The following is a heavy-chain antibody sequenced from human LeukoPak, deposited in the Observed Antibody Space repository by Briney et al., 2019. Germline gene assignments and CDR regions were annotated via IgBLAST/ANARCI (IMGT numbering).Heavy chain of an antibody. D-gene: IGHD5-12*01. CDR1: GFTFSSYG. Sequence: GGSLRLSCAASGFTFSSYGMHWVRQAPGKGLEWVAVISYDGSNKYYADSVKGRFTISRDNSKNTLYLQMNSLRAEDTAVYYCARGGRVATIDYWGQGTLVTVSS. V-gene: IGHV3-30*03. J-gene: IGHJ4*02. CDR2: ISYDGSNK. CDR3: ARGGRVATIDY.